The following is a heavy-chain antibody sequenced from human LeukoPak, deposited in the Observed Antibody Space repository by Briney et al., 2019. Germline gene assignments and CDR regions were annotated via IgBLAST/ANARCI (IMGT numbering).Heavy chain of an antibody. V-gene: IGHV3-23*01. Sequence: GSLGLSLAASGFTFSRYGMRWGRQPPGKGLKWGSGISSSGGSTYYTDSVKGRFTISRDNSKNTLYLQMNSLRAEDTAVYYCAKGPYSGTYYGDYWGQGTLVTVSS. CDR2: ISSSGGST. J-gene: IGHJ4*02. CDR3: AKGPYSGTYYGDY. D-gene: IGHD1-26*01. CDR1: GFTFSRYG.